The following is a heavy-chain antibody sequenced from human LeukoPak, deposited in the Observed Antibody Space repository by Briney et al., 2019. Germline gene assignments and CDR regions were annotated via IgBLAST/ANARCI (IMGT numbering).Heavy chain of an antibody. Sequence: GRSLRLSCAASGFTFSSYAMHWVRQAPGKGLEWVAVISYDGSNKYYADSVKGRFTISRDNSKNTLYLQMNSLRAEDTAVYYCAREGTVVLDYWGQGTLVTVSS. V-gene: IGHV3-30-3*01. D-gene: IGHD4-23*01. CDR2: ISYDGSNK. CDR3: AREGTVVLDY. J-gene: IGHJ4*02. CDR1: GFTFSSYA.